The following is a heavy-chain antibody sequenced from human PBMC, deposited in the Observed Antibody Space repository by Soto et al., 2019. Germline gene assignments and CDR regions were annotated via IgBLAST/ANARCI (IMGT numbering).Heavy chain of an antibody. CDR3: ARAIGWFGELLGGYYFDY. CDR2: IYHSGST. D-gene: IGHD3-10*01. CDR1: GGSISSGGYS. V-gene: IGHV4-30-2*01. Sequence: QLQLQESGSGLVKPSQTLSLTCAVSGGSISSGGYSWSWIRQPPGKGLEWIGYIYHSGSTYYNPSLKSRDTISVDRSKIQFSLKLSSVTAADTAVYYCARAIGWFGELLGGYYFDYWGQGTLVTVSS. J-gene: IGHJ4*02.